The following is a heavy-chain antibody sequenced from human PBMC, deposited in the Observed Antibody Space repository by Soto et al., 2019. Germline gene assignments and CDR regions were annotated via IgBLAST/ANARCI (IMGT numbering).Heavy chain of an antibody. CDR2: ISNRGDT. D-gene: IGHD2-15*01. Sequence: EVHLVESGEGLVQPGGSLRLSCTASGFIVSDTYVNWVRQAPGKGLEWVSVISNRGDTHYADSVRGRFSLSRDISDNTLHLQMNNLRVEDTAVYYCAREPRYCRGGSCSITGDAYDIWGQGTMVTVSS. CDR3: AREPRYCRGGSCSITGDAYDI. V-gene: IGHV3-66*01. CDR1: GFIVSDTY. J-gene: IGHJ3*02.